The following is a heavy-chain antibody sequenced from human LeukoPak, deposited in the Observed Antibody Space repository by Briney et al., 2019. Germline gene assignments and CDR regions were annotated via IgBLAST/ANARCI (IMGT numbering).Heavy chain of an antibody. Sequence: GGSLRLSCAGSGFTFGGYVMHWFRQTPGKGLEWVAVIAYDGSRAFYADSVKGRFTISRDNSKNTMSVQMDDLRAEDTAVYYCTRYDNDHFDYWGQGTLVTVSS. J-gene: IGHJ4*02. D-gene: IGHD3-16*01. CDR1: GFTFGGYV. CDR3: TRYDNDHFDY. CDR2: IAYDGSRA. V-gene: IGHV3-33*01.